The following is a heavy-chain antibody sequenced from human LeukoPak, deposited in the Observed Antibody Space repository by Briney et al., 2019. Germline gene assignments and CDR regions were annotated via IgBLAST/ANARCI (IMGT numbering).Heavy chain of an antibody. J-gene: IGHJ3*02. CDR1: GGSISSGSYY. V-gene: IGHV4-61*02. Sequence: SQTLSLTCTVSGGSISSGSYYWSWIRQPAGKGLEWIGRIYTSGSTNYNPSLKSRVTISVDTSKNQFSLKLSSVTAADTAVYYCARGVGLRSDFDIWGQGTMVTVSS. CDR3: ARGVGLRSDFDI. D-gene: IGHD3-3*01. CDR2: IYTSGST.